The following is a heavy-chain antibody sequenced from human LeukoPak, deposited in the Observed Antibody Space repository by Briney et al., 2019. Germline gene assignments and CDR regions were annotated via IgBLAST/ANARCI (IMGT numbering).Heavy chain of an antibody. Sequence: SVKVSCKASGGTFSSYAISWVRQAPGQGLEWMGGIIPIFGTANYAQKFQGRVTITADESTSTAYMELSSLRAEDTAEYYCAKWLRVATTYFDSWGQGVLVTVSS. CDR3: AKWLRVATTYFDS. D-gene: IGHD5-24*01. J-gene: IGHJ4*02. CDR1: GGTFSSYA. V-gene: IGHV1-69*13. CDR2: IIPIFGTA.